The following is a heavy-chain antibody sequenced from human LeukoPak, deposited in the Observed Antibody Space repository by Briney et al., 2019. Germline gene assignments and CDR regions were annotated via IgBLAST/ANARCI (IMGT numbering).Heavy chain of an antibody. CDR1: GFTFSTYS. Sequence: KPGGSLRLSCAASGFTFSTYSMNWVRQAPGKGLEWVSSISSSPTYIYYADSLQGRFTISRDNAKNSLYLQVDSLRAEDTAVYYCVRELRYNWFDPWGQGTLVTVSS. J-gene: IGHJ5*02. D-gene: IGHD2-21*02. CDR2: ISSSPTYI. V-gene: IGHV3-21*01. CDR3: VRELRYNWFDP.